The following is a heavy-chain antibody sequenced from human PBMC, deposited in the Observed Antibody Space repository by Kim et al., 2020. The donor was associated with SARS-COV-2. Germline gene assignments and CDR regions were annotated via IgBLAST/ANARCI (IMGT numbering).Heavy chain of an antibody. J-gene: IGHJ4*02. Sequence: GGSLRLSCAASGFTFSSYAMHWVRQAPGKGLEWVAVISYDGSNKYYADSVKGRFTISRDNSKNTLYLQMNSLRAEDTAVYYCARVDDILTGYDIIDYWGQGTLVTVSS. CDR1: GFTFSSYA. CDR2: ISYDGSNK. V-gene: IGHV3-30-3*01. D-gene: IGHD3-9*01. CDR3: ARVDDILTGYDIIDY.